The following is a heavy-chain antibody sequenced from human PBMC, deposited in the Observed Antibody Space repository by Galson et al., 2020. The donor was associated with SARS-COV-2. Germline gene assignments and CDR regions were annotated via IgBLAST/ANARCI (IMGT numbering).Heavy chain of an antibody. V-gene: IGHV4-39*02. J-gene: IGHJ4*02. CDR3: ARDEGYTSGCAVGGWD. D-gene: IGHD6-19*01. CDR2: IYYSGST. CDR1: GGSISSSSYY. Sequence: SEPLSLTCTVSGGSISSSSYYWGWIRQPPGKGLEWIGSIYYSGSTFYNPSLESRVTISRDTSKNQFSLKLTSVTDADTAVYYCARDEGYTSGCAVGGWDWVQGTLVTVSS.